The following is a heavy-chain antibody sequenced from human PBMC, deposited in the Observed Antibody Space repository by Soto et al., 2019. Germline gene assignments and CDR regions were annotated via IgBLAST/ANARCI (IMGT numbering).Heavy chain of an antibody. CDR2: IYYSGST. CDR1: GGSISSSSYY. CDR3: ARRGYYDFWSGYYTLSYFDY. J-gene: IGHJ4*02. D-gene: IGHD3-3*01. Sequence: SETLSLTCTVPGGSISSSSYYWGWIRQPPGKGLEWIGSIYYSGSTYYNPSLKSRVTISVDTSKNQFSLKLSSVTAADTAVYYSARRGYYDFWSGYYTLSYFDYWGQGTLVTVSS. V-gene: IGHV4-39*01.